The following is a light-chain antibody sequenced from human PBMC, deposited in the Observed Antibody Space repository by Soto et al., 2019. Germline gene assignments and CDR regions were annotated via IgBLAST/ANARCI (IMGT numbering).Light chain of an antibody. CDR3: AAWDDSLNAVV. V-gene: IGLV1-44*01. J-gene: IGLJ2*01. CDR1: SSNIGSNT. Sequence: QPVLTQPPSASGTPGQRVTISCSGSSSNIGSNTVNWYQQLPGTAPKLLIYSNNQRPPGVPDRFSGSKSGTSASLAISGLQSEDEADYYCAAWDDSLNAVVFGGGTKLTVL. CDR2: SNN.